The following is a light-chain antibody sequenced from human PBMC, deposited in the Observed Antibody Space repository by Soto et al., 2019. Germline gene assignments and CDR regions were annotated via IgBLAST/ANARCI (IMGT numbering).Light chain of an antibody. CDR2: DVS. CDR3: CSFADFTYV. CDR1: SSDVGGYNY. J-gene: IGLJ1*01. Sequence: QSVLTQPRSVSGSPGQSVSISCTGTSSDVGGYNYVSWYQQHPGKAPKVMIYDVSKRPSGVPDRFSGSKSGNTASLTISGLQSEDEADYYCCSFADFTYVFGTGTKVTVL. V-gene: IGLV2-11*01.